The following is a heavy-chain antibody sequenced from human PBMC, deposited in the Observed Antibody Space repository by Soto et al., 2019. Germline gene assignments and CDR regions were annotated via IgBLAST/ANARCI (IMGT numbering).Heavy chain of an antibody. J-gene: IGHJ6*04. CDR2: INPSGGST. CDR1: GYTFTSYY. V-gene: IGHV1-46*01. Sequence: ASVKVSCKASGYTFTSYYMHWVRQAPGQGLEWMGIINPSGGSTSYAQKFQGRVTMTRDTSTSTVYMELSSLRSEDTAVYYCARDFGLEWLPLRRLGMDVWGKGTTVTVSS. D-gene: IGHD3-3*01. CDR3: ARDFGLEWLPLRRLGMDV.